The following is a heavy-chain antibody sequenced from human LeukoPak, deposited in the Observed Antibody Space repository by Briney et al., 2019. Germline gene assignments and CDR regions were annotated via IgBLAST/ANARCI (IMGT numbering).Heavy chain of an antibody. CDR1: GGSISSHY. CDR2: IYYSGST. D-gene: IGHD3-3*01. CDR3: ARGGYYDFWSGYPNWFDP. Sequence: PSETLSLTCTVSGGSISSHYWSWIRQPPGKGLEWIGYIYYSGSTNYNPSLKSRVTISVDTSKNQFSLKLSSVTAADTAVYYCARGGYYDFWSGYPNWFDPWGQGTLVTVSS. V-gene: IGHV4-59*11. J-gene: IGHJ5*02.